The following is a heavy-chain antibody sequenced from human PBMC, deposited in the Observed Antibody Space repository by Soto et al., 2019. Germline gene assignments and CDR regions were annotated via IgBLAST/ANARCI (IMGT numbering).Heavy chain of an antibody. D-gene: IGHD6-13*01. J-gene: IGHJ4*02. CDR1: GGSISSSSYY. V-gene: IGHV4-39*01. CDR3: ARLTAAGTVDY. CDR2: IYYSGST. Sequence: SETLSLTCTVSGGSISSSSYYWGWIRQPPGKGLEWIGSIYYSGSTYYDPSLKSRVTISVDTSKNQFSLKLSSVTAADTAVYYCARLTAAGTVDYWGQGTLVTVSS.